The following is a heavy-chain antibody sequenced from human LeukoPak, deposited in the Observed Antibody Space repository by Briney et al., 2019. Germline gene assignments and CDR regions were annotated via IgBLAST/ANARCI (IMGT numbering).Heavy chain of an antibody. D-gene: IGHD3-3*01. J-gene: IGHJ3*02. CDR3: ARHLYDFWSGSYPSDAFDI. Sequence: SETLSLTCTVSGGSISSYYWSWIRQPPGKGLEWIGYIYYSGSTNYNPSLKSRVTISVDTSKNQFSLKLSSVTAADTAVYYCARHLYDFWSGSYPSDAFDIWGQGTMVTVSS. V-gene: IGHV4-59*08. CDR2: IYYSGST. CDR1: GGSISSYY.